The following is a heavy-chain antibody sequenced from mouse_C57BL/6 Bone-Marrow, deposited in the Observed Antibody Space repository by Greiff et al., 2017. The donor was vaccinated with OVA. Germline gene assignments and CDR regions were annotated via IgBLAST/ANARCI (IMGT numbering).Heavy chain of an antibody. V-gene: IGHV1-15*01. J-gene: IGHJ4*01. CDR3: TRGGLWAMDY. CDR1: GYTFTDYE. CDR2: IDPETGGT. Sequence: VQLQQSGAELVRPGASVTLSCKASGYTFTDYEMHWVKQTPVHGLEWIGAIDPETGGTAYNQKFKGKAILTADKSSSTAYMELRSLTSEDSAVYYCTRGGLWAMDYWGQGTSVTVSS. D-gene: IGHD1-1*02.